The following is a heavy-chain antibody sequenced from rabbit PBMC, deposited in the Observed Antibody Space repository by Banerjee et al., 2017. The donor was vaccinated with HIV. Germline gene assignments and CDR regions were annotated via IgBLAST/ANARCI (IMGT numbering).Heavy chain of an antibody. CDR1: GFSLSNKYV. CDR3: ARDPYVGGSDYNL. CDR2: IDAGDSGST. J-gene: IGHJ4*01. D-gene: IGHD8-1*01. Sequence: QEQLVESGGGLVQPEGSLTLTCTASGFSLSNKYVMCWVRQAPGKGLEWIACIDAGDSGSTYYASWAKGRFTISKTSSTTVTLQMTSLTVADTATYFCARDPYVGGSDYNLWGPGTLVTVS. V-gene: IGHV1S45*01.